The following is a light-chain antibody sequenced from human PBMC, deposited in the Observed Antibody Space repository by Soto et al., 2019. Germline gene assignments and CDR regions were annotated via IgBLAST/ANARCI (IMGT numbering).Light chain of an antibody. CDR2: WAS. CDR3: QQYYLTPLS. J-gene: IGKJ4*01. V-gene: IGKV4-1*01. CDR1: QSVLFSSNNKNF. Sequence: DIVMTQSPDSLAVSLGERATINCKSSQSVLFSSNNKNFLAWYRQKPGQPPKLLIYWASARESGVPDRFSGSGSGTDFTLTISSLQADDVAVYYCQQYYLTPLSFGGGTKLEIK.